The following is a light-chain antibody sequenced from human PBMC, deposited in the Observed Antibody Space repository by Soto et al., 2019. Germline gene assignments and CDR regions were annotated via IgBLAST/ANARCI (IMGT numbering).Light chain of an antibody. CDR1: QSISSW. CDR2: SAS. V-gene: IGKV1-5*01. J-gene: IGKJ1*01. Sequence: EIEMTQSPSTLSASIGDRATISCRASQSISSWLAWYQQKPGQAPRLLIYSASNLAPGIPARFSGSGSGTDFTLTISSLQPDDFATYYCQQYNSYSRTFGQGTKVDI. CDR3: QQYNSYSRT.